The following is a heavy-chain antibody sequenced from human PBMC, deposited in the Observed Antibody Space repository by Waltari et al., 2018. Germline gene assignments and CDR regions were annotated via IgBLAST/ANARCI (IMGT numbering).Heavy chain of an antibody. CDR3: ARDSSYGMDV. Sequence: QVQLQESGPGLVKPSETLSLTCSVSGDSISNFHWSWIRQPPGKGLGWIGDIYYTGSTNYNPSLRGRVTISLGTSKNQFSLNLSSVTAADTAVYYCARDSSYGMDVWGQGTTVTVSS. J-gene: IGHJ6*02. CDR2: IYYTGST. V-gene: IGHV4-59*01. CDR1: GDSISNFH.